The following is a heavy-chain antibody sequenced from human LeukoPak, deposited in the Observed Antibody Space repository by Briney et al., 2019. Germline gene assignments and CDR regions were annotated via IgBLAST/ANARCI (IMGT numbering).Heavy chain of an antibody. CDR1: GFTFSNAW. CDR3: TTDDWNYAFGY. D-gene: IGHD1-7*01. V-gene: IGHV3-15*01. Sequence: GGSLRLSCAASGFTFSNAWMSGVRQAPGKGLEWVGRIKSKTDGGTTDYAAPVKGRFTISRDDSKNTLYLQMNSLKTEDTAVYYCTTDDWNYAFGYWGQGTLVTVSS. CDR2: IKSKTDGGTT. J-gene: IGHJ1*01.